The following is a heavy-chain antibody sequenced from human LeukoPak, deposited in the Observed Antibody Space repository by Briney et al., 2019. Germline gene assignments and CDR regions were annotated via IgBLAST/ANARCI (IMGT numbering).Heavy chain of an antibody. D-gene: IGHD2-15*01. J-gene: IGHJ6*02. CDR3: ARGAPVVAATLLYYYYYGMDV. Sequence: GGSLRLSCAASGFTFSSYGMHWVRQAPGKGLEWVAVIWYDGSNKYYADSVKGRFTISRDNSKNTLYLQMNSLRAEDTAVYYCARGAPVVAATLLYYYYYGMDVWGQGTTVTVSS. CDR2: IWYDGSNK. V-gene: IGHV3-33*01. CDR1: GFTFSSYG.